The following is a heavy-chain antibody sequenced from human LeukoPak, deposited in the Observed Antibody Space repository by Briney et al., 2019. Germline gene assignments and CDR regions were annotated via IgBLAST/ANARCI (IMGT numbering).Heavy chain of an antibody. CDR1: GGSFSGYY. CDR3: ARGYCYVEG. J-gene: IGHJ4*02. D-gene: IGHD3-10*02. V-gene: IGHV4-34*01. Sequence: PSETLSLTCAVYGGSFSGYYWSWIRQPPGKGLEWIGEINHSGSTNYNPSLKSRVTISVDTSKNQFSLKLSSVTAADTAVYYCARGYCYVEGWGQGTLVTVSS. CDR2: INHSGST.